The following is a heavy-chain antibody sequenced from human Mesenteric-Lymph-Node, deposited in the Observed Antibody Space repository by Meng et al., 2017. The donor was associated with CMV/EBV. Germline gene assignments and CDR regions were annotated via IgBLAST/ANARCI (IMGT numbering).Heavy chain of an antibody. CDR2: IRSDRNNE. V-gene: IGHV3-30*02. CDR3: ARFDTVSGHGGGNFDY. D-gene: IGHD4-11*01. Sequence: GESLKISCAASGFTFSTYGMHWVRQSPGKGLEWVTFIRSDRNNEYYADSVKGRFTISRDNSKNTLYLQMNSLRAEDTAVYYCARFDTVSGHGGGNFDYWGQGTLVTVSS. CDR1: GFTFSTYG. J-gene: IGHJ4*02.